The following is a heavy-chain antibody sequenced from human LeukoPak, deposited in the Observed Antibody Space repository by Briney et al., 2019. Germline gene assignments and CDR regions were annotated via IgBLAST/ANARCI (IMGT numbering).Heavy chain of an antibody. V-gene: IGHV3-48*01. CDR3: ARDPAVTTSGDAFDI. CDR2: ISSSSSTI. D-gene: IGHD4-11*01. Sequence: GGSLRLSCAASGFTFSSYSMNWVRQAPGKGLEWVSYISSSSSTIYYADSVKGRFTISRDNAKNSLYLQMNSLRAEDTAVYYCARDPAVTTSGDAFDIWGQGTMVTVSS. J-gene: IGHJ3*02. CDR1: GFTFSSYS.